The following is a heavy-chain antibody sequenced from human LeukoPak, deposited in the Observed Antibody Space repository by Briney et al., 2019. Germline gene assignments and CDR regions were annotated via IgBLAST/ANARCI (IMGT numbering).Heavy chain of an antibody. CDR3: ASSPDGLADMEESSFDY. V-gene: IGHV1-69*05. D-gene: IGHD3-9*01. CDR2: IIPIFGTA. J-gene: IGHJ4*02. Sequence: GSSVKLSCKASGGTFTSSAISWVRQAPGHGLEWMGGIIPIFGTANYAQKFQGRVTITTDESTSTAYMELSSLRSEDTAVYYCASSPDGLADMEESSFDYWGQGTLVTVSS. CDR1: GGTFTSSA.